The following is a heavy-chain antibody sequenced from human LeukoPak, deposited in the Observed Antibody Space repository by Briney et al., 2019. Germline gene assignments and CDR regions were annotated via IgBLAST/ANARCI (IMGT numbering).Heavy chain of an antibody. J-gene: IGHJ4*02. Sequence: PGGSLRLSCAASEFTFSSYSMNWVRQAPGKGLEWVSSISSSSTYIYYTDSMKGRFTISRDNAKNSLYLQMNSLRAEDTAVYYCARDSTRFDYWGQGTLVTISS. V-gene: IGHV3-21*01. CDR1: EFTFSSYS. CDR3: ARDSTRFDY. CDR2: ISSSSTYI.